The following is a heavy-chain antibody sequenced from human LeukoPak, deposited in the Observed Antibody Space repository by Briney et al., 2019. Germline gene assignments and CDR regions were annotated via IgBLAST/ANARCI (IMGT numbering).Heavy chain of an antibody. Sequence: GATVKLSCKAAGHTFTGYGTSWGRQAPGQGLEWMGWISAYDGNTNYAHKHKGRVTMTTNTSTSTDYMELRSLRSDDTAVYYCARSYDSSGYYYLWGQGTLVTVSS. CDR2: ISAYDGNT. CDR3: ARSYDSSGYYYL. V-gene: IGHV1-18*01. D-gene: IGHD3-22*01. CDR1: GHTFTGYG. J-gene: IGHJ5*02.